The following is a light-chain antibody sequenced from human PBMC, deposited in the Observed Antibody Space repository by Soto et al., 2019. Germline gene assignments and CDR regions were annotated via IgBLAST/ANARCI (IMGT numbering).Light chain of an antibody. V-gene: IGKV1-9*01. CDR1: QGISSY. CDR3: QEANGYPQT. CDR2: GAS. Sequence: DIQLTQSPSFLSASVGDRVTITCRASQGISSYLAWYQQKPGKAPKLLIYGASTLHSGVPSRFSGSGSGTEFTLTISSLQPEDSATYYCQEANGYPQTFGGGTKVEIK. J-gene: IGKJ4*01.